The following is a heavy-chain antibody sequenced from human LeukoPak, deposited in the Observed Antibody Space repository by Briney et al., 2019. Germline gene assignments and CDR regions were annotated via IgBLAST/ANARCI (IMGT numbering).Heavy chain of an antibody. CDR2: IYYSRST. CDR3: ARDGAAGTGY. V-gene: IGHV4-39*07. D-gene: IGHD6-13*01. J-gene: IGHJ4*02. Sequence: SETLSLTCTVSGGSISSSSYYWGWIRQPPGKGLEWIGSIYYSRSTYYNPSLKSRVTISVDTSKNQFSLKLSSVTAADTAVYYCARDGAAGTGYWGQGTLVTVSS. CDR1: GGSISSSSYY.